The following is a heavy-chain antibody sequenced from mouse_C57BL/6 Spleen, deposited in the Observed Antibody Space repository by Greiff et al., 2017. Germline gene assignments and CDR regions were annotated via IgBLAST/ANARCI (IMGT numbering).Heavy chain of an antibody. CDR2: IYPGDGDT. V-gene: IGHV1-82*01. CDR1: GYAFSSSW. D-gene: IGHD2-5*01. J-gene: IGHJ1*03. CDR3: ARPGAYYSNYWYFDV. Sequence: VQLQQSGPELVKPGASVKISCKASGYAFSSSWMNWVKQRPGKGLEWIGRIYPGDGDTNYNGKFKGKATLTADKSSSTAYMQLSSLTSEDSAFYFCARPGAYYSNYWYFDVWGTGTTVTVSS.